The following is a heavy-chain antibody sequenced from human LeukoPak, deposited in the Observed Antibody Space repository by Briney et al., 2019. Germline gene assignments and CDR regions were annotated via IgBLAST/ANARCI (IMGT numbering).Heavy chain of an antibody. J-gene: IGHJ4*02. CDR1: GFTFDDYA. CDR2: ISWNSGSI. Sequence: PGGSLRLSCAASGFTFDDYAMHWVRQAPGKGLDWVSGISWNSGSIGYADSVKGRFTISRDNAKNSLYLQMNSLRAEDMALYYCAKGGYSSSSQYFDYWGQGTLVTVSS. D-gene: IGHD6-6*01. V-gene: IGHV3-9*03. CDR3: AKGGYSSSSQYFDY.